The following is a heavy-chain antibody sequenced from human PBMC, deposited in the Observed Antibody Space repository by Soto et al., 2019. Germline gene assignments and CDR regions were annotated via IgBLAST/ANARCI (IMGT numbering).Heavy chain of an antibody. Sequence: QVQLVQSGAEVKEPGSSVKVSCKATGDLFNNYAFNWVRQAPGQGLEWMGRISPLFSTTNYAHKFQGRVTITADESTSTAYMELSSLRSDDTAVYFCARPDEGAYHTNHHYYSALDVWGQGTTVTVSS. V-gene: IGHV1-69*01. CDR3: ARPDEGAYHTNHHYYSALDV. D-gene: IGHD1-26*01. J-gene: IGHJ6*02. CDR1: GDLFNNYA. CDR2: ISPLFSTT.